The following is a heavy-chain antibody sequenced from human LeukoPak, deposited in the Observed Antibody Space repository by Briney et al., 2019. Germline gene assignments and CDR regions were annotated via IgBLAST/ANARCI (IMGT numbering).Heavy chain of an antibody. CDR1: GFTFSSYW. V-gene: IGHV3-7*01. J-gene: IGHJ4*02. Sequence: GGSLRLSCAASGFTFSSYWMSWVRQAPGKGLEWVANIKPDGSLIYYVDSVKGRFTISRDNAKNSLYLQMNSLRAEDTAVYYCAKWELYSGFYYIDYWGQGTLATVSS. CDR2: IKPDGSLI. CDR3: AKWELYSGFYYIDY. D-gene: IGHD1-26*01.